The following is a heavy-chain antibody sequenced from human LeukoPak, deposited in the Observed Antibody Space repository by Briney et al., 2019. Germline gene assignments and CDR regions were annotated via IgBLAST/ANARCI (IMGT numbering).Heavy chain of an antibody. V-gene: IGHV4-59*08. J-gene: IGHJ4*02. Sequence: SETLSLTCTVSGGSISSYCWSWIRQPPGKGLEWIGYIYYSGSTNYNPSLKSRVTISVDTSKNQFSLKLSSVTAADTAVYYCARHEGTPTTVVTYYFDYWGQGTLVTVSS. CDR2: IYYSGST. D-gene: IGHD4-23*01. CDR1: GGSISSYC. CDR3: ARHEGTPTTVVTYYFDY.